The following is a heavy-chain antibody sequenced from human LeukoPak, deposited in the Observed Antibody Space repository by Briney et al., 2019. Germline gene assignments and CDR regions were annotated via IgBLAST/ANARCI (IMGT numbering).Heavy chain of an antibody. CDR3: ARISSSNWYNERGAFDV. D-gene: IGHD6-13*01. CDR2: VYYTGST. CDR1: GGSISSYY. J-gene: IGHJ3*01. Sequence: PSETLSLTCTVSGGSISSYYWSWVRQPPGKGLEWIGFVYYTGSTNYSPSLKSRVTISVDTSKNQFSLKLRSVTAADTAVYYCARISSSNWYNERGAFDVWGQGTMVTISS. V-gene: IGHV4-59*01.